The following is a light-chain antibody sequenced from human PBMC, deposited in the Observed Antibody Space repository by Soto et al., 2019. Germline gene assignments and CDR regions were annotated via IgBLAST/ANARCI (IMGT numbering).Light chain of an antibody. CDR1: TSNLGSNF. J-gene: IGLJ3*02. CDR2: RNN. Sequence: QSVLTQPPSASGTSGQRVTISCSGSTSNLGSNFIYWYQQLPGAAPKLLISRNNQRPSGVPDRFSGSKSGTSASLAISGLRSEDEADYHCAAWDDSLSGVVFGGGTKLTVL. V-gene: IGLV1-47*01. CDR3: AAWDDSLSGVV.